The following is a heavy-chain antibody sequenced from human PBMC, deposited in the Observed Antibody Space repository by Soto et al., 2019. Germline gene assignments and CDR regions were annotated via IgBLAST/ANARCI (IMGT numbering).Heavy chain of an antibody. V-gene: IGHV3-30-3*01. CDR1: GFTFSSYA. Sequence: QVQLVESGGGVVQPGRSLRLSCAASGFTFSSYAMHWVRQAPGKGLEWVAVISYDGSNKYYADSVKGRFTISRDNAKNTLYRQMNRLRAEDTAVYYCAREDTAMVINYYYYGMDVWGQGTTVTVSS. CDR2: ISYDGSNK. D-gene: IGHD5-18*01. J-gene: IGHJ6*02. CDR3: AREDTAMVINYYYYGMDV.